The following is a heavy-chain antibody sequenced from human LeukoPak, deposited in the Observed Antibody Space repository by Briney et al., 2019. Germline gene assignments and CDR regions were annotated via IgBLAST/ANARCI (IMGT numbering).Heavy chain of an antibody. Sequence: AASVKVSCKASGYTFTSYGFSWVRQAPGQGLEWMGWISAYNGNTNYAQKLQGRVTMTTDTSTSTGYMELRSLRSDDTAVYYCARDWLGSSWPRFDYWGQGTLVTVSS. CDR2: ISAYNGNT. CDR3: ARDWLGSSWPRFDY. V-gene: IGHV1-18*01. D-gene: IGHD6-13*01. J-gene: IGHJ4*02. CDR1: GYTFTSYG.